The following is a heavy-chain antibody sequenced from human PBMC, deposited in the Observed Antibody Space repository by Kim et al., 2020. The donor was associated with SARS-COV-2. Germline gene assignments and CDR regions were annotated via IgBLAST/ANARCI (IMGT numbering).Heavy chain of an antibody. CDR2: PKSGST. CDR3: ARGERLDS. D-gene: IGHD1-26*01. J-gene: IGHJ4*02. V-gene: IGHV1-8*01. Sequence: PKSGSTAYAQKFQGRVTMSRDTTTNTAYMELNSLRVEDTAVYYCARGERLDSWGQGTLVTVSS.